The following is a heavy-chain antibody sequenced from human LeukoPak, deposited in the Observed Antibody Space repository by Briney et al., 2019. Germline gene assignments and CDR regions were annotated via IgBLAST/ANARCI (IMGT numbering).Heavy chain of an antibody. Sequence: SETLSLTCTVSGGSISSYYWSWIRQPPGKGLEWIGYVYYTGSTNYTPSLNSRVTMSIDTSKNQFSLRLSSVTAADTAVYYCARGFGDWGLSWFDPWGQGTLVTVSS. CDR2: VYYTGST. D-gene: IGHD3-10*01. CDR1: GGSISSYY. J-gene: IGHJ5*02. CDR3: ARGFGDWGLSWFDP. V-gene: IGHV4-59*01.